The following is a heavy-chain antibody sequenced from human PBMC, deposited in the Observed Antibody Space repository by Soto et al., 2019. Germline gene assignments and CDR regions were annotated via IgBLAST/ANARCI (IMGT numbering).Heavy chain of an antibody. CDR2: IYYSGST. CDR3: ARYTTIVGTFDY. CDR1: GGSISSYY. D-gene: IGHD5-12*01. Sequence: SETLSLTCTVSGGSISSYYWSWIRQPPGKGLEWIGYIYYSGSTNYNPSLKSRVTISVDTSKNQFSLKLSSVTAADTAVYYCARYTTIVGTFDYWGQGTLVTVSS. J-gene: IGHJ4*02. V-gene: IGHV4-59*01.